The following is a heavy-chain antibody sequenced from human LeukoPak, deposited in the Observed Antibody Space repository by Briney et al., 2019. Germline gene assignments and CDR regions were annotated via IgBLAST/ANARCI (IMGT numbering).Heavy chain of an antibody. V-gene: IGHV3-21*01. Sequence: PGGSLRLSCAASGFTFSSYSMNWARQAPGKGLEWVSSISSSSYIHYADSVKGRFTISRDNAKNSLYLQMNSLRAEDTAVYYCARLDTAMDYSAFDIWGQGTMVTVSS. CDR1: GFTFSSYS. CDR3: ARLDTAMDYSAFDI. CDR2: ISSSSYI. D-gene: IGHD5-18*01. J-gene: IGHJ3*02.